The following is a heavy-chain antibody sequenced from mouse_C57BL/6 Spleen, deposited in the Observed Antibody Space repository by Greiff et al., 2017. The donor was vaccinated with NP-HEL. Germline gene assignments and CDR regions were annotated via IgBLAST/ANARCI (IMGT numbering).Heavy chain of an antibody. V-gene: IGHV2-6-1*01. CDR2: IWSDGST. Sequence: VKLMESGPGLVAPSQSLSITCTVSGFSLTSYGVHWVRQPPGKGLEWLVVIWSDGSTTYNSALKSRLSISKDNSKSQVFLKMNSLQTDDTAMYYCARHGNYYGSRGYAMDYWGQGTSVTVSS. J-gene: IGHJ4*01. CDR1: GFSLTSYG. CDR3: ARHGNYYGSRGYAMDY. D-gene: IGHD1-1*01.